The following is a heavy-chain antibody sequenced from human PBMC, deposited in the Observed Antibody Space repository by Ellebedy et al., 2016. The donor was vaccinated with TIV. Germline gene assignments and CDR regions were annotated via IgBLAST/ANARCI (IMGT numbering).Heavy chain of an antibody. D-gene: IGHD4-23*01. Sequence: GESLKISCKGSGYSFTNYWIGWVRRVPGKGLEWMGLIYPDDSDTRYSPTFRGQVTISADKSISTAYLQWSSLKASDTAMFFCARHGYGANRYYYFYMDVWGKGTTVTVSS. CDR1: GYSFTNYW. J-gene: IGHJ6*03. CDR2: IYPDDSDT. CDR3: ARHGYGANRYYYFYMDV. V-gene: IGHV5-51*01.